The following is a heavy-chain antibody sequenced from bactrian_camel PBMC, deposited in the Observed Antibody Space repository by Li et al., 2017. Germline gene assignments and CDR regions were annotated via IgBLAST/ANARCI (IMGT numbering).Heavy chain of an antibody. CDR2: ITTLGATT. Sequence: VQLVESGGGSVQHGGSLRLSCIGSGYQFSEFAMMWVRQTPGKALEWVAGITTLGATTVYADSVKGRFTISQDNAKNIIYLQMSSLTPDDTAMYYCAAGTRIIVGDYCDGITAWGQGTQVTVS. CDR3: AAGTRIIVGDYCDGITA. D-gene: IGHD3*01. CDR1: GYQFSEFA. J-gene: IGHJ6*01. V-gene: IGHV3S42*01.